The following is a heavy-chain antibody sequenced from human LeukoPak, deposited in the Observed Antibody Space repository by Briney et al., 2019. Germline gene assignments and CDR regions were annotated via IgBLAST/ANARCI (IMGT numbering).Heavy chain of an antibody. Sequence: GGSLRLSCAASGFTFDDYAMHWVRQAPGKGLEWVSGISWNSGSIGYADSVKGRFTISRDNAKNSLYLQMNSLRAEDTALYYCAKDKGPMVRGASDYWGQGTLVTVSS. CDR1: GFTFDDYA. V-gene: IGHV3-9*01. D-gene: IGHD3-10*01. CDR3: AKDKGPMVRGASDY. CDR2: ISWNSGSI. J-gene: IGHJ4*02.